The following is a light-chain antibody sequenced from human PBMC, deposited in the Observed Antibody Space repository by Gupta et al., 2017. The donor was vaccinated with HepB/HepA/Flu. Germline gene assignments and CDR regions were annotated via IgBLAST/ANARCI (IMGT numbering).Light chain of an antibody. Sequence: QAGLTQPPSVSKGLRQTATLTCTGNSNNVGNQGAAWLQQHQGHPPKLLSYKNNNRPSGISERFSASRSGKKDSLTITGLQPEDEADYYCSAWDSSLSAQVFGGGTKLTVL. CDR3: SAWDSSLSAQV. CDR1: SNNVGNQG. V-gene: IGLV10-54*04. CDR2: KNN. J-gene: IGLJ2*01.